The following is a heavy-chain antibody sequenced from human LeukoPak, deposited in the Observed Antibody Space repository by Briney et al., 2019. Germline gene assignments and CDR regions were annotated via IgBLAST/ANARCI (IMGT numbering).Heavy chain of an antibody. CDR3: AKDLGWELPAEAY. D-gene: IGHD1-26*01. CDR1: EFTFEKYV. Sequence: GGSLRLSCVASEFTFEKYVMNWVRQAPGKGLEWLATIYGSGVSISYADSVKGRFTISRDNSNNTLYLQMNSLRAEDTAMYFCAKDLGWELPAEAYWGQGVLVTVSS. CDR2: IYGSGVSI. V-gene: IGHV3-23*01. J-gene: IGHJ4*02.